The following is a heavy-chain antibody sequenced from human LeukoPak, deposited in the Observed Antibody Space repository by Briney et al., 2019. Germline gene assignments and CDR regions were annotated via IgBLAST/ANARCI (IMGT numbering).Heavy chain of an antibody. CDR1: GFTFSSYG. CDR2: ISYDGSNK. J-gene: IGHJ3*02. CDR3: ARPPRITIFGVVDAFDI. Sequence: PGGSLRLSCAASGFTFSSYGMHWVRQAPGKGLEWVAVISYDGSNKYYADSVKGRFTISRDNSKNTLYLQMNSLRAEDTAVYYCARPPRITIFGVVDAFDIWGQGTMVTVSS. D-gene: IGHD3-3*01. V-gene: IGHV3-30*03.